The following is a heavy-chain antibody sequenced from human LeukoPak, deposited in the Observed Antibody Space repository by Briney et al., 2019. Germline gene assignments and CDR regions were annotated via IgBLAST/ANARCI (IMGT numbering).Heavy chain of an antibody. D-gene: IGHD6-19*01. CDR1: GFTFSSYA. Sequence: GGSLRLSCAASGFTFSSYAMHWVRQAPGKGLEWVAVISYDGSNKYYADSVKGRFTISRDNSKNTLYLQMNSLRAEDTAVYYCAKDPGSSGWYGYFDYWGQGTLVTVSS. CDR3: AKDPGSSGWYGYFDY. CDR2: ISYDGSNK. V-gene: IGHV3-30*04. J-gene: IGHJ4*02.